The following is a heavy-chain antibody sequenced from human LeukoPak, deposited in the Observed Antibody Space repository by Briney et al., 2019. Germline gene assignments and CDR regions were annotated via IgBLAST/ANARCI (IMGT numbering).Heavy chain of an antibody. D-gene: IGHD3-22*01. Sequence: ASQTLSLTCTVSGGSISSGGYYWSWIRQHPGKGLEWIGYIYYSGSTHYNPSLESRVTISVDTSKNQFSLKLSSVTAADTAVYYCARDSWDSRGYWGQGTLVTVSS. CDR2: IYYSGST. CDR3: ARDSWDSRGY. CDR1: GGSISSGGYY. V-gene: IGHV4-31*03. J-gene: IGHJ4*02.